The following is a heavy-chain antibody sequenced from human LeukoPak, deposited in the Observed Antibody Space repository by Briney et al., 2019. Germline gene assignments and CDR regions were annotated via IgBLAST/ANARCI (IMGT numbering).Heavy chain of an antibody. D-gene: IGHD2-21*02. V-gene: IGHV3-23*01. CDR1: GFTFSSHA. CDR2: FTAGGINT. CDR3: AKSPSYGRGDCYSTFEY. Sequence: GGTLRLSCSASGFTFSSHAMSWVRQAPGEGLEWISAFTAGGINTYYADSVKGRFTISRDNSKNTLYLHMNSLRAEDTAVYYCAKSPSYGRGDCYSTFEYWGQGTLVTVSS. J-gene: IGHJ4*02.